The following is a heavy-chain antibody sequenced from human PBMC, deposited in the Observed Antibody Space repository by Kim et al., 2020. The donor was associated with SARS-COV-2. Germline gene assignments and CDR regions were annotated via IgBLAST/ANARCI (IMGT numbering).Heavy chain of an antibody. CDR2: IKSKTDGGTT. CDR1: GFTFSNAW. D-gene: IGHD5-18*01. CDR3: TTDRLFHTALVRGPDY. J-gene: IGHJ4*02. Sequence: GGSLRLSCAASGFTFSNAWMSWVRQAPGKGLEWVGRIKSKTDGGTTDYAAPVKGRFTISRDDSKNTLYLQMNSLKTEDTAMYYCTTDRLFHTALVRGPDYWGQGTLVTVSS. V-gene: IGHV3-15*01.